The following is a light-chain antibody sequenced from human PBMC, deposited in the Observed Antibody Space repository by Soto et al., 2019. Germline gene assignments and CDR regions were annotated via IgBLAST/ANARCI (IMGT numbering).Light chain of an antibody. J-gene: IGLJ1*01. Sequence: QSALTQPPSASGSPGQSVTISCTGTSSDVGGYDYVSWYQQHPGKAPKLMIYDVTKRPSGVPDRFSGSKSAYTASLTVSGLQAEDEADYYCSSYAGTYIVFGTGTKVTV. V-gene: IGLV2-8*01. CDR3: SSYAGTYIV. CDR2: DVT. CDR1: SSDVGGYDY.